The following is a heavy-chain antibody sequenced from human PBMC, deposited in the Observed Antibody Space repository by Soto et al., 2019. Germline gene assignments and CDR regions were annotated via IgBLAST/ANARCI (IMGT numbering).Heavy chain of an antibody. CDR3: ARGSIIVAGGFDP. CDR2: MNPSTGNT. Sequence: GASVKVSCKASGYTFTSYYIHWVRQAPGQGLEWMGWMNPSTGNTDSAEKFQGRLTMTRNTSISTVYMELSSLSFEDTAVYYCARGSIIVAGGFDPWGQGTLVTVSS. CDR1: GYTFTSYY. D-gene: IGHD6-19*01. V-gene: IGHV1-8*02. J-gene: IGHJ5*02.